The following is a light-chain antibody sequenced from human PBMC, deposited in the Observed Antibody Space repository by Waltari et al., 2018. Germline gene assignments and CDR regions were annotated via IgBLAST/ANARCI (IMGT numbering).Light chain of an antibody. CDR2: PNT. Sequence: VLTQPPSASGPSVQRVTLSCSGRPSNIGSHALNWHPVPPRTAPRLLIFPNTQRPSGVPDRFTASRSGTTASLAISGLQSEDEADYYCATWEDSINNPVFGGGTKLTVL. CDR3: ATWEDSINNPV. V-gene: IGLV1-44*01. J-gene: IGLJ3*02. CDR1: PSNIGSHA.